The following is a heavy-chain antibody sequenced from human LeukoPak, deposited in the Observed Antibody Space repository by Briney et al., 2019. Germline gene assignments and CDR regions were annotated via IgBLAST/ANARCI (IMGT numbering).Heavy chain of an antibody. J-gene: IGHJ4*02. CDR1: GGSISSSTYY. CDR2: IYHSGST. CDR3: ARPAFGGVIFFFDY. Sequence: KPSETLSLTCTVSGGSISSSTYYWGWIRQPPGKGLEWIGRIYHSGSTYYNPSLKSRVTISVDTSKNQFSLKLSSVPAADTAVYYCARPAFGGVIFFFDYWGQGTLVTVSS. D-gene: IGHD3-16*01. V-gene: IGHV4-39*01.